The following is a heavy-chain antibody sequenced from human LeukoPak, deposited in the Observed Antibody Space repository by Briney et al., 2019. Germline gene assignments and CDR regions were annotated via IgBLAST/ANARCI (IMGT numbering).Heavy chain of an antibody. CDR3: AKGDNNWNYRSGTYYYYMDV. CDR2: INWNGGST. J-gene: IGHJ6*03. CDR1: GFTFDDYG. V-gene: IGHV3-20*04. D-gene: IGHD1-7*01. Sequence: GGSLRLSCAASGFTFDDYGMSWVRQAPGKGLEWVSGINWNGGSTGYADSVKGRFTISRDNSKNTLYLQMNSLRAEDTAVYYCAKGDNNWNYRSGTYYYYMDVWGKGTTVTVSS.